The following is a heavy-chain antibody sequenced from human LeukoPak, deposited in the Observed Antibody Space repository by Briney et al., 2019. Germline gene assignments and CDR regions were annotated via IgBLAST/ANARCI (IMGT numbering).Heavy chain of an antibody. CDR1: GYTFTSYY. V-gene: IGHV1-2*02. Sequence: GASVKVSCKASGYTFTSYYMHWVRQAPGQGVEWMGWISPNSGGTNYAQKFQGRVTMTRDTSISTAYMELRRLRSDDTAVYYCARPMSFVDTAMITAFDYWGQGTLVTVSS. CDR2: ISPNSGGT. J-gene: IGHJ4*02. D-gene: IGHD5-18*01. CDR3: ARPMSFVDTAMITAFDY.